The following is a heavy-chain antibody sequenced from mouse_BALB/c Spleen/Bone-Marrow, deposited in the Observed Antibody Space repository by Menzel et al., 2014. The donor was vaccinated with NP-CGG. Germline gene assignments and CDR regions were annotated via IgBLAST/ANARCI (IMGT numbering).Heavy chain of an antibody. CDR3: AKNQEAFDY. Sequence: EVQLVESGGGLVQPGGSLKLSCAASGFTFSNYGTSWVRQTPDKRLELVATINSNGGITYYPDSVKGRFTIFRDNAKNTLYLQMSSLKSEDTAMYYCAKNQEAFDYWGQGTTLTVSS. V-gene: IGHV5-6-3*01. CDR2: INSNGGIT. CDR1: GFTFSNYG. J-gene: IGHJ2*01. D-gene: IGHD3-2*02.